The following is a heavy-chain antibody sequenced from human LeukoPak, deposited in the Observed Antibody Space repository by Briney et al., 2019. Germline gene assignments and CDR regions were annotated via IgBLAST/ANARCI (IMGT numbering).Heavy chain of an antibody. J-gene: IGHJ4*02. CDR3: AKDPWAAAETGYFDY. CDR1: GFTFSSYG. Sequence: GGSLRLSCAASGFTFSSYGMHWVRQAPGKGLEWVAVISYDGSNKYYADSVKGRFTISRDNSKNTLYLQMNSLRAEDTAVYYCAKDPWAAAETGYFDYWGQGTLVTVSS. V-gene: IGHV3-30*18. CDR2: ISYDGSNK. D-gene: IGHD6-13*01.